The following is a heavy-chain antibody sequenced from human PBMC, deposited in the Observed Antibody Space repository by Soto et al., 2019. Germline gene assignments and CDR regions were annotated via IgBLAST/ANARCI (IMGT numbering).Heavy chain of an antibody. J-gene: IGHJ4*02. Sequence: EVQLLESGGGLVQPGGSLRLSCAASGFTFSSYAMSWVRQAPGKGLEWVSAISGSGGSTYYADSVKGRFTISRDNSKNTLYLPMASLRAECTAVYYCAKFSGWSNAFDEWGQGTLVTVSS. CDR2: ISGSGGST. V-gene: IGHV3-23*01. CDR3: AKFSGWSNAFDE. CDR1: GFTFSSYA. D-gene: IGHD6-19*01.